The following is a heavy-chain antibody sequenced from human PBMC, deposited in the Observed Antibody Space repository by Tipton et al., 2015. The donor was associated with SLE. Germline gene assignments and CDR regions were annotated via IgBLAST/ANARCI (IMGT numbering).Heavy chain of an antibody. Sequence: TLSLSCTVSGGSVSSSSYHWGWIRQTPGKGLEWIGSIYYSGSTYYNPSLESRITISVDTSKNQFSLKLSSVTAADTALYYCARHEAGYDAANGYFDYWGQGTLVTVSS. CDR1: GGSVSSSSYH. J-gene: IGHJ4*02. D-gene: IGHD2-8*01. V-gene: IGHV4-39*01. CDR3: ARHEAGYDAANGYFDY. CDR2: IYYSGST.